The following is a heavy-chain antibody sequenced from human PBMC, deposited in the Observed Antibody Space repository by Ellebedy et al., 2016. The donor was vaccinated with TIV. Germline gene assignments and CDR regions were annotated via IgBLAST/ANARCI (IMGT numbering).Heavy chain of an antibody. CDR2: IYTSGTT. Sequence: SETLSLXXTVSGGSISSYWWSWIRQPAGKGLEWIGRIYTSGTTNYNPSLESRVTMSVDTSKKQFSLRLSSVTAADTAVYYCARLAYSSSSRDYYYGMDVWGQGTTVTVSS. D-gene: IGHD6-6*01. CDR3: ARLAYSSSSRDYYYGMDV. J-gene: IGHJ6*02. V-gene: IGHV4-4*07. CDR1: GGSISSYW.